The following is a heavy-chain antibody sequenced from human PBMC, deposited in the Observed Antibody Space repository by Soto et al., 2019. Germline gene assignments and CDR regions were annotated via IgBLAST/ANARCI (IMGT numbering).Heavy chain of an antibody. D-gene: IGHD3-3*01. CDR3: ARDLLITIFGVVIRSDAFDI. Sequence: ASVKVSCKASGYTFTSYGISWVRQAPGQGLEWMGWISAYNGNTNYAQKLQGRVTMTTDTSTNTAYMELRSLRSDDTAVYYCARDLLITIFGVVIRSDAFDIWGQGTMVTVSS. J-gene: IGHJ3*02. V-gene: IGHV1-18*01. CDR1: GYTFTSYG. CDR2: ISAYNGNT.